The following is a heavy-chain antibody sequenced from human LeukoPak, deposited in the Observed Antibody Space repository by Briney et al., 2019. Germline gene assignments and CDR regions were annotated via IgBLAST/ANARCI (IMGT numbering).Heavy chain of an antibody. CDR2: ISTKTGNP. CDR3: VTATGY. V-gene: IGHV7-4-1*02. Sequence: ASVKVSCKASGYTFTDYSINWVRRAPGQGLEWLGLISTKTGNPRYAQAFTGRFVFSLEISVTTAYLQITSLKSDDTAAYYCVTATGYWGQGTQVTVSS. CDR1: GYTFTDYS. D-gene: IGHD1-1*01. J-gene: IGHJ4*02.